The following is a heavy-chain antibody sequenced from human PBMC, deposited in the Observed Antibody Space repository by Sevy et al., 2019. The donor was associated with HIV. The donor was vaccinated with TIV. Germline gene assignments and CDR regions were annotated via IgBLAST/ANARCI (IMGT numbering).Heavy chain of an antibody. CDR1: GFTFSRYG. CDR3: AKGIAASGNYFDS. J-gene: IGHJ4*02. CDR2: IWYDGDNK. Sequence: GGSLRLSCAASGFTFSRYGMHWVRQTPGKGMEWVAGIWYDGDNKDYSDYGKGRFTISRDNSKNTVYLHMSSLRVEDTATYYCAKGIAASGNYFDSWGQGTLVTVSS. D-gene: IGHD6-13*01. V-gene: IGHV3-33*06.